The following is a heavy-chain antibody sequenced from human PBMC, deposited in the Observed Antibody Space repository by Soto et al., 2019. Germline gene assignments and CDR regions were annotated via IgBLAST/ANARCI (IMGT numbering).Heavy chain of an antibody. CDR3: AKTTDRSGYYSRFVY. CDR1: GFTFSTYG. J-gene: IGHJ4*02. D-gene: IGHD3-22*01. V-gene: IGHV3-30*18. Sequence: GGSLRLSCAASGFTFSTYGIHWVRQAPGKGLEWVALISYDGTNKNYADSVKGRFTISRDNSKNTLYLQMNTLRAEDTAVYYCAKTTDRSGYYSRFVYWGQGTLVTVSS. CDR2: ISYDGTNK.